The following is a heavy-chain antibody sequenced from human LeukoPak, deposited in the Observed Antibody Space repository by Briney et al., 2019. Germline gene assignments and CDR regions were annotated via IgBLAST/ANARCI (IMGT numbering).Heavy chain of an antibody. CDR1: GFTFSTYT. Sequence: PGGSLRLSCAASGFTFSTYTMNWVRQAPWKGLEGVSYISSSSSAIFYADSVKGRFTISIDNSKNTLYLQMNSLRAEDRAVYYCARVYSSSWYGYFQHWGQGTLVTVSS. CDR2: ISSSSSAI. J-gene: IGHJ1*01. V-gene: IGHV3-48*01. D-gene: IGHD6-13*01. CDR3: ARVYSSSWYGYFQH.